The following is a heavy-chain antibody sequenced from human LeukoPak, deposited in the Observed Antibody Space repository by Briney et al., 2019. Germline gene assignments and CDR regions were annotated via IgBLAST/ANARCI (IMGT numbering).Heavy chain of an antibody. Sequence: ASVKVSCKASGYTFTSYYMHWVRQAPGQGLEWMGIINPSGGSTSYAQKLQGRVTMTTDTSTSTAYMELRSLRSDDTAVYYCAREVLAGFYWYFDLWGRGTLVTASS. V-gene: IGHV1-46*01. J-gene: IGHJ2*01. CDR2: INPSGGST. CDR3: AREVLAGFYWYFDL. CDR1: GYTFTSYY.